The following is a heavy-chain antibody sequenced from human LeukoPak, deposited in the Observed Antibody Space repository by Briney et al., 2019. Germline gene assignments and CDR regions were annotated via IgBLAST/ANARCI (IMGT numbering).Heavy chain of an antibody. V-gene: IGHV1-8*01. CDR3: ARTHRKQWLANYFDY. D-gene: IGHD6-19*01. J-gene: IGHJ4*02. CDR1: GYTFTSHD. Sequence: GASVKASCKASGYTFTSHDINWVRQATGQGLEGIGWMNPNSGNTGYAQKFQGRVTMTRNTSISTSSMELSSVRAEDTAVYYCARTHRKQWLANYFDYWGQGTPVTVSS. CDR2: MNPNSGNT.